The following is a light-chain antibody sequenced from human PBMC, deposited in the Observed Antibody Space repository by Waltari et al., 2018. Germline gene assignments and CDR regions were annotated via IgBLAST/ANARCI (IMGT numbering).Light chain of an antibody. CDR1: SGHSSNI. V-gene: IGLV4-69*01. J-gene: IGLJ3*02. CDR2: VTSDGSH. Sequence: QLVLTQSPSASASLGASVNLTCTLSSGHSSNIIAWLQQQPEKGPRYLMKVTSDGSHSKGDEIPDRFSGSSSGAGRYLTISSLQSEDEADYYCQTGGHGTWVFGGGTKLTVL. CDR3: QTGGHGTWV.